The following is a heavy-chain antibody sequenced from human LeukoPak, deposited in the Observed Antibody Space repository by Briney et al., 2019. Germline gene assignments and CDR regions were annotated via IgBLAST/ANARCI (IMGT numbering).Heavy chain of an antibody. J-gene: IGHJ1*01. CDR1: GGSFSGYY. CDR3: ARGRPSYSGSYYRFYFQH. V-gene: IGHV4-34*01. D-gene: IGHD1-26*01. CDR2: INHSGST. Sequence: SETLSLTCAVYGGSFSGYYWSWIRQPPGKGQERTWEINHSGSTNYNPSLKSRVTISVDTSKNQFSLKLSSVTAADTAVYYCARGRPSYSGSYYRFYFQHWGQGTLVTVSS.